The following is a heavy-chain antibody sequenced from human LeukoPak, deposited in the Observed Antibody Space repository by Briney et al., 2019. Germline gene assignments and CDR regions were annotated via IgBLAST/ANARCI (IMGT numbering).Heavy chain of an antibody. J-gene: IGHJ4*02. D-gene: IGHD5-18*01. CDR1: GFTLSDYW. CDR2: IKQDGSEK. Sequence: GGSLRLSCVVSGFTLSDYWMSWVRQAPGKGLEWVANIKQDGSEKNYVDPVKGRFTISRDNAKNSLYLQMNSLRAEDTAVYYCASEAEIGYAYFYWGQGTLVTVSS. CDR3: ASEAEIGYAYFY. V-gene: IGHV3-7*01.